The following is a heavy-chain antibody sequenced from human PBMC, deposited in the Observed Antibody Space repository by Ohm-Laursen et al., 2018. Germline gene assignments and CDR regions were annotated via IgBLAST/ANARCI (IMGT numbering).Heavy chain of an antibody. CDR2: ISYSGST. CDR3: ARVDGYSYY. V-gene: IGHV4-59*07. J-gene: IGHJ4*02. Sequence: SDTLSLTCTVSGGSISSDFWTWIRQPPGKGLEWIGHISYSGSTEYNPSLKSRVAISLDTSRIQFSLYVTSVTAADTAVYYCARVDGYSYYWGQGTLVTVSS. CDR1: GGSISSDF. D-gene: IGHD6-13*01.